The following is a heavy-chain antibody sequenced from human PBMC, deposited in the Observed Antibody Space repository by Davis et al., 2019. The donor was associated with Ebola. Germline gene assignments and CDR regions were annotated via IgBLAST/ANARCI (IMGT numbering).Heavy chain of an antibody. CDR3: ARGDSYYDPSGYYAGPEAPDH. CDR2: MYQSGSA. Sequence: SETLSLTCAISGDSISNYYWAWIRQPPGKGLEWIGYMYQSGSANYNPSLKSRVTVLVDTSKNQFSLKLSSVTAADTAVYYCARGDSYYDPSGYYAGPEAPDHWGQGTLVSVSS. J-gene: IGHJ4*02. D-gene: IGHD3-22*01. CDR1: GDSISNYY. V-gene: IGHV4-59*12.